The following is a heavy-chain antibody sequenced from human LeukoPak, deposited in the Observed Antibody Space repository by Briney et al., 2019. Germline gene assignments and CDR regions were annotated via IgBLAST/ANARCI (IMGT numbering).Heavy chain of an antibody. D-gene: IGHD1-26*01. CDR3: ARARRWELLYYFDY. V-gene: IGHV1-69*13. CDR2: IIPIFGTA. J-gene: IGHJ4*02. CDR1: GGTFSSYA. Sequence: SVKVSCKASGGTFSSYAISWVRQAPGQGLEWMGGIIPIFGTANYAQKFQGRVMITADESTSMAYMELSSLSSEDTAVYYCARARRWELLYYFDYWGQGTLVTVSS.